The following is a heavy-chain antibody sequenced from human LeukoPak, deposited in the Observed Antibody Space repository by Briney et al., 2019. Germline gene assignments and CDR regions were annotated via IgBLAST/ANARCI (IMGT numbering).Heavy chain of an antibody. CDR3: ARVKLDDAFDI. V-gene: IGHV4-31*03. Sequence: SQTLYLTCTVSGGSISSAGYYGSWIRQHPGKGLEWIGYIYYSGSTYYNPSLKSRVTISVDTSKNQFSLKLSSVTAADTAVYYCARVKLDDAFDIWGQGTMGTVSS. CDR2: IYYSGST. CDR1: GGSISSAGYY. J-gene: IGHJ3*02.